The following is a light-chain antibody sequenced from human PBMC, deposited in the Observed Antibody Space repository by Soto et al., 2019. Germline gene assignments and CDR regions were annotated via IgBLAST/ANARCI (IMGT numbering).Light chain of an antibody. CDR1: QSISNN. V-gene: IGKV3-15*01. CDR2: GAS. CDR3: QQYTNWWT. Sequence: EIVMTQSPTTLSVSPGERATLSCRASQSISNNLAWYHQRPGQAPRLLIYGASTRATGIPARFSGSGSGTEFTLTISSLQSEDFAVYYCQQYTNWWTFGQGTRVEIK. J-gene: IGKJ1*01.